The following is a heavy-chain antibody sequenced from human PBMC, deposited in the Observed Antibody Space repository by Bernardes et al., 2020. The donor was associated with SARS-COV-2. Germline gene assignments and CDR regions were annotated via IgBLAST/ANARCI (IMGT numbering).Heavy chain of an antibody. V-gene: IGHV3-23*01. CDR2: VSGSGDGT. Sequence: GVLRLSCAASGFTFINYAMSWVRQAPGKGLEWVSSVSGSGDGTYYADSVKGRFTVSRDNSRDTLSLQMHSLRADDTAVYYCAKATKDIILVPAALNYYGMDVWGQGTTVTVSS. D-gene: IGHD2-2*01. CDR1: GFTFINYA. CDR3: AKATKDIILVPAALNYYGMDV. J-gene: IGHJ6*02.